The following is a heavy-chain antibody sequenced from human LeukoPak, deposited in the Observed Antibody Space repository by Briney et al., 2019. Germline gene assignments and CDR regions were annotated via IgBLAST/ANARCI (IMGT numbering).Heavy chain of an antibody. Sequence: TSETLSLTCTVSGGSISSGSYYWSWIRQPAGKGLEWNGRIYTSGSTNYNPSLKSRVTISVDTSKNQFSLKLSSVTAADTAVYYSARDRGQIGYYYYYYMDVWGKGTTVTVSS. D-gene: IGHD3-22*01. V-gene: IGHV4-61*02. CDR1: GGSISSGSYY. J-gene: IGHJ6*03. CDR3: ARDRGQIGYYYYYYMDV. CDR2: IYTSGST.